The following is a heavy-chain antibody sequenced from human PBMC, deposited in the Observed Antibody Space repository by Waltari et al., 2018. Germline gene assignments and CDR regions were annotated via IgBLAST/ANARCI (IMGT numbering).Heavy chain of an antibody. CDR3: ARWGIRWDSSSWYGGYFDY. Sequence: EVQLVESGGGLIQPGGSLRLSCAASGFTVSSNYMSWVRQAPGTGLEWVSVIYSGGSTYYADSVKGRFTISRDNSKNTLYLQMNSLRAEDTAVYYCARWGIRWDSSSWYGGYFDYWGQGTLVTVSS. V-gene: IGHV3-53*01. J-gene: IGHJ4*02. CDR1: GFTVSSNY. D-gene: IGHD6-13*01. CDR2: IYSGGST.